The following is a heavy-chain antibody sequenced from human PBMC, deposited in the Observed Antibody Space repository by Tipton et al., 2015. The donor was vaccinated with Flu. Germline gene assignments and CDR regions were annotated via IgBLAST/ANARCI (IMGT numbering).Heavy chain of an antibody. Sequence: LRLSCAVYGGSFSGYYWSWIRQPPGKGLEGIGEINHSGSTNYNPSLKSRVTISVDTSKNQFSPKLSSVTAADTAVYYCARGGDSSGWYTYWGQGTLVTVSS. V-gene: IGHV4-34*01. CDR1: GGSFSGYY. CDR2: INHSGST. CDR3: ARGGDSSGWYTY. D-gene: IGHD6-19*01. J-gene: IGHJ4*02.